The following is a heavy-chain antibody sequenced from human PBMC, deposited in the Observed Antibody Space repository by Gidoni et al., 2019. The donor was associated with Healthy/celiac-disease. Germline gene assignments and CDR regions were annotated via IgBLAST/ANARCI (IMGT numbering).Heavy chain of an antibody. CDR3: ARGKGYCTGGVCPRWFDP. CDR1: GYTFTSYD. D-gene: IGHD2-8*02. CDR2: MNPNSGNT. V-gene: IGHV1-8*01. Sequence: QVQLVQSGAEVQKPGASVTVSCKASGYTFTSYDINWVRQATGQGLEWMGWMNPNSGNTGYAQKFQGRVTMTRNTSISTAYMELSSLRSEDTAVYYCARGKGYCTGGVCPRWFDPWGQGTLVTVSS. J-gene: IGHJ5*02.